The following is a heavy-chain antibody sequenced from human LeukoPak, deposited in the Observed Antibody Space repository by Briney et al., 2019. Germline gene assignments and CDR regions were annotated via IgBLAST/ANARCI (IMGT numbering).Heavy chain of an antibody. CDR3: ARSHNQIWVPAATGYFDY. V-gene: IGHV1-69*13. D-gene: IGHD2-2*01. Sequence: ASVKVSCKASGGTFSSYAISWVRQAPGQGLEWMGGIIPIFGTANYAQKFQGSVTITADESTSTAYMELSSLRSEDTAVYYCARSHNQIWVPAATGYFDYWGQGTLVTVSS. CDR2: IIPIFGTA. J-gene: IGHJ4*02. CDR1: GGTFSSYA.